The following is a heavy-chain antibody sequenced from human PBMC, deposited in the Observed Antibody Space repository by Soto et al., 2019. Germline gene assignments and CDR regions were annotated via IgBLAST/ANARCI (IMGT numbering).Heavy chain of an antibody. CDR2: IYYSGST. CDR1: GGSISSGGYY. V-gene: IGHV4-31*03. J-gene: IGHJ4*02. CDR3: AREGSSGYYQIYDY. Sequence: SETLSLTCTVSGGSISSGGYYWSWIRQHPGKGLEWIGYIYYSGSTYYNPSLKSRVTISVDTSKNQFSLKLSSVTAADTAVYYCAREGSSGYYQIYDYWGQGTLVTVSS. D-gene: IGHD3-22*01.